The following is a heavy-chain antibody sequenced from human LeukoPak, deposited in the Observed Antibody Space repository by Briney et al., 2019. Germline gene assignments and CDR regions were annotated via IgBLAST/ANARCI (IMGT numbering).Heavy chain of an antibody. CDR2: IIPIFGTA. CDR3: ARDDQQDYGVRAYYYFDY. J-gene: IGHJ4*02. V-gene: IGHV1-69*13. D-gene: IGHD4-17*01. Sequence: SVKVSCKASGGTFSSYAISWVRQAPGQGLEWMGGIIPIFGTANYAQKFQGRVTITADESTSTAYMELSSLRSEDTAVYYCARDDQQDYGVRAYYYFDYWGQGTLVTVSS. CDR1: GGTFSSYA.